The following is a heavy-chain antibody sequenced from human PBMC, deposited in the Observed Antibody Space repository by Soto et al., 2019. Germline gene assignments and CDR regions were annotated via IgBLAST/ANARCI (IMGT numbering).Heavy chain of an antibody. V-gene: IGHV4-39*01. J-gene: IGHJ4*02. Sequence: SETLSLTCTVSGGSISSSSYYWGWIRQPPGKGLEWIGSIYYSGSTYYNPSLKSRVTISVDTSKNQFSLRLSSVTAADTAVYYCASRVVAVAGTILGVPRGGRYFDYWGQGTLVTVSS. CDR1: GGSISSSSYY. D-gene: IGHD6-19*01. CDR2: IYYSGST. CDR3: ASRVVAVAGTILGVPRGGRYFDY.